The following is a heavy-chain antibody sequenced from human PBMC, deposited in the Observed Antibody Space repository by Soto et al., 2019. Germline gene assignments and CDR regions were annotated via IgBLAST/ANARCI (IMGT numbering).Heavy chain of an antibody. CDR1: GGSISSGGYS. D-gene: IGHD2-2*01. CDR3: ARVPDR. J-gene: IGHJ5*02. V-gene: IGHV4-30-2*01. CDR2: IYHSGST. Sequence: SDTLSLTCAVSGGSISSGGYSCSWIRQPPGKGLEWIGYIYHSGSTYYNPSLKSRVTISVDRSKNQCSLKLSSVTAADTALYYCARVPDRWGQGTLVTVSS.